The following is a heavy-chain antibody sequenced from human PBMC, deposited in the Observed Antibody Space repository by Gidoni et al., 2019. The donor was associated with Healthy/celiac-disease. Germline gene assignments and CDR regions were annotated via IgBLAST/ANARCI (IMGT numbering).Heavy chain of an antibody. Sequence: KGLEWVAVISYDGSNKYYADSVKGRFTISRDNSKNTLYLQMNSLRAEDTAVYYCAKGDLGRIWDYFDYWGQGTLVTVSS. CDR3: AKGDLGRIWDYFDY. J-gene: IGHJ4*02. V-gene: IGHV3-30*18. CDR2: ISYDGSNK. D-gene: IGHD7-27*01.